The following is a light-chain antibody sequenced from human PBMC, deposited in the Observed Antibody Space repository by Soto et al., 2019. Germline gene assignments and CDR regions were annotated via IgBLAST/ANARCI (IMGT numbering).Light chain of an antibody. CDR1: LSLSINY. CDR3: QQYGSSPPYT. J-gene: IGKJ2*01. Sequence: EVVLTQSPGTLSLSPGERASLSCRGSLSLSINYLAWYQQKPGQSPKLLIFGSSDRATGIPDRFSGSGSGTDFTLTISRLEPEDFAVYYCQQYGSSPPYTFGLGTKLEIK. V-gene: IGKV3-20*01. CDR2: GSS.